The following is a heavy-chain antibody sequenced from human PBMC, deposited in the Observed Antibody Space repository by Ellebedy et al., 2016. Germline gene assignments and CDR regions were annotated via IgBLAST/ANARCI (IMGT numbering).Heavy chain of an antibody. J-gene: IGHJ4*02. CDR2: IYYSGST. V-gene: IGHV4-39*07. D-gene: IGHD5-24*01. CDR3: ARGFVEMATITPFDY. CDR1: GGSISSSSYY. Sequence: SETLSLTXTVSGGSISSSSYYWGWIRQPPGKGLEWIGSIYYSGSTYYNPSLKSRVTISVDTSKNQFSLKLSSVTAADTAVYYCARGFVEMATITPFDYWGQGTLVTVSS.